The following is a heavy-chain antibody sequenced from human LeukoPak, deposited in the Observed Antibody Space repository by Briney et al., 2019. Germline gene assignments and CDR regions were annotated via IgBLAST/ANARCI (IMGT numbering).Heavy chain of an antibody. D-gene: IGHD5-18*01. CDR1: GVSISSYY. J-gene: IGHJ6*03. Sequence: SETLSLTCTVSGVSISSYYWSWIRQPPGKGLEWIGYIYYSGSTNYNPSLKSRVTISVDTSKNQFSLKLTSVTAADTAVYYCARTTEGGYTYGYFYYYYMDVWGKGTTVTISS. CDR2: IYYSGST. V-gene: IGHV4-59*01. CDR3: ARTTEGGYTYGYFYYYYMDV.